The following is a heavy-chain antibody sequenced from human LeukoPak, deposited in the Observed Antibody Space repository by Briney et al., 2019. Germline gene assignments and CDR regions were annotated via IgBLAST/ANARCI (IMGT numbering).Heavy chain of an antibody. Sequence: GGSLRLSCAASKFAFSSYAMSWVRQAPGKGLEWVSAISGGGGNTYYADSVKGRFTISRDDSKNTLYLQMNSLRAEDTAVYYCGKNRYSGSLSPFDIWGQGTMVTVSS. D-gene: IGHD1-26*01. V-gene: IGHV3-23*01. CDR1: KFAFSSYA. J-gene: IGHJ3*02. CDR3: GKNRYSGSLSPFDI. CDR2: ISGGGGNT.